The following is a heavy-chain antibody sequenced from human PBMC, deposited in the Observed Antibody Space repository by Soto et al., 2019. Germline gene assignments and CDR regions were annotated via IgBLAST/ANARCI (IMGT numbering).Heavy chain of an antibody. J-gene: IGHJ4*02. CDR2: ISSSSSTI. CDR3: ARAVWFGEHIDY. CDR1: LFTFSSYS. V-gene: IGHV3-48*01. D-gene: IGHD3-10*01. Sequence: SLRHSWSASLFTFSSYSMNWVLHAPLKWLEFVSYISSSSSTIYYADSVKGRFTISRDNAKNSLYLQMNSLRAEDTAVYYFARAVWFGEHIDYWGQGALVTVSS.